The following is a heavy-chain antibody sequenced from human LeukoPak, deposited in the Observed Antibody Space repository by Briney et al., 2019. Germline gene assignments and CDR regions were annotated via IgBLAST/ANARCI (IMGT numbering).Heavy chain of an antibody. D-gene: IGHD6-19*01. V-gene: IGHV1-2*02. J-gene: IGHJ4*02. CDR1: GYTFTGYY. CDR2: INPNSGGT. CDR3: ARAGSGWLLVFDY. Sequence: ASVKVSCKASGYTFTGYYMHWERQAPGQGLEWMGWINPNSGGTNYAQKFQGRVTMTRDTSISTAYMELSRLRSDDTAVYFCARAGSGWLLVFDYWGQGTLVTVSS.